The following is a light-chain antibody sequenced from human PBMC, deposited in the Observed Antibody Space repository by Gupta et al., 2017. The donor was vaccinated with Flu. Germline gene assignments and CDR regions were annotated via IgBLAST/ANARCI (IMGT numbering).Light chain of an antibody. V-gene: IGKV1-39*01. J-gene: IGKJ2*01. Sequence: DIQMTQSPSSLSASVGDRVTITCRASQSISSYLNWYQQKPGKAPKLLIYAASRWQSGVPSRFSGRGSGTDFTLTSIRLQPDDFPNYYGQQSYSTPAFGQGTKVEIK. CDR3: QQSYSTPA. CDR1: QSISSY. CDR2: AAS.